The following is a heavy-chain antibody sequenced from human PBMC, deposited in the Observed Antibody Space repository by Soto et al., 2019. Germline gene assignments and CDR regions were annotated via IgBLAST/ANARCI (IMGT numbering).Heavy chain of an antibody. J-gene: IGHJ5*02. Sequence: QLQLQESGPGLVKPSETLSLTCSLSGGAISDARFYWGWIRQSPGRGLEWIGSIYYTGTTFFNPSLQSRVTISVDTSENQFSLKTYSVTAADTALYFCARQKWEQPKWFDPWGQGTRVIVSP. CDR2: IYYTGTT. CDR1: GGAISDARFY. V-gene: IGHV4-39*01. D-gene: IGHD1-26*01. CDR3: ARQKWEQPKWFDP.